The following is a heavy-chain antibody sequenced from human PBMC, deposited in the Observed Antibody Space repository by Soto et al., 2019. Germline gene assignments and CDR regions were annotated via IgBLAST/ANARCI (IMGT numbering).Heavy chain of an antibody. J-gene: IGHJ4*02. V-gene: IGHV4-59*01. D-gene: IGHD4-17*01. Sequence: KPSETLSLTCSVSGDSISSYYWSWIRQPPGKGLEWIAYIYYIGNTNYNPSLESRVTISVDMSKNQFSLNLSSVTAADTAVYYCARDLRNYGGNSRFDYWGQGTLVTVSS. CDR3: ARDLRNYGGNSRFDY. CDR2: IYYIGNT. CDR1: GDSISSYY.